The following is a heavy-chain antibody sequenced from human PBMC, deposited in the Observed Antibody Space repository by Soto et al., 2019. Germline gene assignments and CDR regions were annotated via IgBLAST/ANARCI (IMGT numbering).Heavy chain of an antibody. J-gene: IGHJ4*02. Sequence: QVQLVESGGGVVQPGRSLRVTCAASGFTFSNFAVHWVRQAPGKGLEWVAVISYDGSSKLYADSVKGRFAISRDNSKNTLYLQMDSLRVDDTAVYYCATVIDKLAVAPFDYWGQGTLVTVST. CDR2: ISYDGSSK. CDR3: ATVIDKLAVAPFDY. V-gene: IGHV3-30*09. CDR1: GFTFSNFA. D-gene: IGHD6-19*01.